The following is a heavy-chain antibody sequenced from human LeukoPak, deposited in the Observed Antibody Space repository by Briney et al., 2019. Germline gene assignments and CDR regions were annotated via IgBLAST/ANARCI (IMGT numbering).Heavy chain of an antibody. CDR2: INPNSGGT. CDR1: GYTFTSYY. CDR3: ARDRVVVPAAFDY. J-gene: IGHJ4*02. Sequence: ASVKVSCKSSGYTFTSYYMYWVRQAPGQGLEWMGWINPNSGGTNYAQKFQGRVTMTRDTSISTAYVELSRLRSDDTAVYYCARDRVVVPAAFDYWGQGTLVTVSS. D-gene: IGHD2-2*01. V-gene: IGHV1-2*02.